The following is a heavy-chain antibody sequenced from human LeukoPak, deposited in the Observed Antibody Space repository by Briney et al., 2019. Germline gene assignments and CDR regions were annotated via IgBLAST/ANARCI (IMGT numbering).Heavy chain of an antibody. CDR1: GGSISSYY. CDR3: ARGGGKFDY. CDR2: IYYTGST. J-gene: IGHJ4*02. D-gene: IGHD3-10*01. Sequence: SETLSLTCTVSGGSISSYYWSWIRQPPGKGLEWFGYIYYTGSTNYNPSLKSRVTISVDTSKNQFSLKLSSVTAADTAVYYCARGGGKFDYWGQGTLVTVSS. V-gene: IGHV4-59*01.